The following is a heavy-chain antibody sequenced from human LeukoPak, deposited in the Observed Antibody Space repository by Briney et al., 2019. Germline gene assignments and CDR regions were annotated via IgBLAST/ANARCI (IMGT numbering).Heavy chain of an antibody. CDR3: ARHLRGYVPAAMGGIDP. J-gene: IGHJ5*02. V-gene: IGHV4-39*01. CDR1: GGSISSSSYY. D-gene: IGHD2-2*01. Sequence: SETLSLTCTVSGGSISSSSYYWGWIRQPPGKGLEWIGSIYYSGSTYYNPSLKSRVTISVDTSKNQFSLKLSSVTAADTAVYYCARHLRGYVPAAMGGIDPWGQGTLVTVSS. CDR2: IYYSGST.